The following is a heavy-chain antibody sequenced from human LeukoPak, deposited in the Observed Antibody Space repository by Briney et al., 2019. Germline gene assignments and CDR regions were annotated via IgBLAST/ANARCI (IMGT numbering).Heavy chain of an antibody. J-gene: IGHJ3*02. D-gene: IGHD5-24*01. V-gene: IGHV4-59*08. CDR1: GGSFSGYY. CDR2: IYYSGST. CDR3: ARGPSYKYAFDI. Sequence: SETLSLTCAVYGGSFSGYYWSWIRQPPGEGLEWIGYIYYSGSTNYNPSLKSRVTISVDTSKNQFSLKLSSVTAADTAVYYCARGPSYKYAFDIWGQGTMVTVSS.